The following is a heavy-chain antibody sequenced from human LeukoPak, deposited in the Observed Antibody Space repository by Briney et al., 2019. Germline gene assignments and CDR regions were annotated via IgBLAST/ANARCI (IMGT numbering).Heavy chain of an antibody. J-gene: IGHJ4*02. D-gene: IGHD5-24*01. CDR1: GYTFTGYY. Sequence: ASVKVSCKASGYTFTGYYIHWVRQAPGQGLEWMGWINPNSGGTNYAQKFQGRVTMTRDTSISTAYMELSRLRSDDTTVYYCARLYLPATRFDYWGQGTLVTVSS. CDR3: ARLYLPATRFDY. V-gene: IGHV1-2*02. CDR2: INPNSGGT.